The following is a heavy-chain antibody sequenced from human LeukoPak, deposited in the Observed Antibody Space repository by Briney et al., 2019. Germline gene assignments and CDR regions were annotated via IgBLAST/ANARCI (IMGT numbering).Heavy chain of an antibody. J-gene: IGHJ4*02. V-gene: IGHV4-34*01. Sequence: SETLSLTCAVYGGSFSGYYWSWIRQPPGKGVEWIGEINHSGSTNYNPSLKSRVTISVDMSKNQFSLKLSSVTAADTAVYYCARGDYYYDSSGSVDYWGQGTLVTVSS. D-gene: IGHD3-22*01. CDR2: INHSGST. CDR3: ARGDYYYDSSGSVDY. CDR1: GGSFSGYY.